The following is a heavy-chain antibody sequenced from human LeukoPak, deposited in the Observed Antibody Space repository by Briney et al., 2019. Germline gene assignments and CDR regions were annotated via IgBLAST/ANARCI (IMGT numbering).Heavy chain of an antibody. D-gene: IGHD2-8*01. CDR2: IYTSGST. V-gene: IGHV4-4*07. CDR3: ARTNGPPYYYYYMDV. CDR1: GGSISSYY. Sequence: PSETLSLTCTVSGGSISSYYWSWIRQPAGKGLEWIGRIYTSGSTNYNPSLKSRVTISVDTSKNQFSLKLSSVTAADTAVYYCARTNGPPYYYYYMDVWGKGTTVTVSS. J-gene: IGHJ6*03.